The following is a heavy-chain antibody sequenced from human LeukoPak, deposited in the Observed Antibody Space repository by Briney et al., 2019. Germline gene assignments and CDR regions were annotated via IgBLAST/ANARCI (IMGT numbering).Heavy chain of an antibody. CDR3: SRGITGNTSPFDS. CDR1: GFVVSNNY. CDR2: ISSNGNT. V-gene: IGHV3-53*01. J-gene: IGHJ4*02. D-gene: IGHD1-7*01. Sequence: EGSLRLSCAASGFVVSNNYMNWVRQAPGKGLEWVSVISSNGNTYYLDSVTGRFTISRDNSKNSLYLQMNSLRAEDTAVYYCSRGITGNTSPFDSWGQGTLVTVSS.